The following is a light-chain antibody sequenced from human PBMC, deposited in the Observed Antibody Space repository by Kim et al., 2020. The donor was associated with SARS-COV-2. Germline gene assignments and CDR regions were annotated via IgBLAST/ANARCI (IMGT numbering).Light chain of an antibody. Sequence: AFIGDRVTITCRTSQNIRTYLNWYQQRPGKAPKLLIYASSSLQSEVPSRFSGSGSGADFTLTIAGLQADDFATYHCQQTYSNPPTFGGGTKVDIK. CDR3: QQTYSNPPT. CDR1: QNIRTY. V-gene: IGKV1-39*01. J-gene: IGKJ4*01. CDR2: ASS.